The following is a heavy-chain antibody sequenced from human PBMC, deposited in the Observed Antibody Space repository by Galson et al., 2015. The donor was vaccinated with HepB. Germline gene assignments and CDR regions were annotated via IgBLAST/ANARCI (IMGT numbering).Heavy chain of an antibody. CDR3: AKVTRRGIAPFDPDGFAV. D-gene: IGHD6-13*01. Sequence: LRLSCATSGFTFSSFAMSWVRQAPGKGLEWVSGISGSGGSTDYADSVKGRFTISRDNSKNTLYLQMNSLRAEDTALYYCAKVTRRGIAPFDPDGFAVWGQGTMVTVSS. J-gene: IGHJ3*01. V-gene: IGHV3-23*01. CDR2: ISGSGGST. CDR1: GFTFSSFA.